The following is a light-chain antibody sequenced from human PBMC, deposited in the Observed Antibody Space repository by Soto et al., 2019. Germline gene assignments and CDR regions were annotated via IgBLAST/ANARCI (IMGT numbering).Light chain of an antibody. J-gene: IGKJ1*01. CDR2: AS. V-gene: IGKV1-39*01. Sequence: IQMTQSPSSLSASIGDRVTITCRPSQSIASYLNWYQQKPGRAPKLLIYASSLQSGVPSRFRGSGSGTDFSLTISNLQPEDFATYYCQQSYSSPPKFGQGTKVDIK. CDR1: QSIASY. CDR3: QQSYSSPPK.